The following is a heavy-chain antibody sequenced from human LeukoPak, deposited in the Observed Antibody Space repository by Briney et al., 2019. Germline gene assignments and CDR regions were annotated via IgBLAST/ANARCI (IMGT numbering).Heavy chain of an antibody. CDR1: GGSISSYY. V-gene: IGHV4-59*08. CDR3: AILNGDPWY. Sequence: SETLSLTCTVSGGSISSYYWSWIRQSPGKGLEWIGHIYFSGSTNYNPSLKSRGAISVETSKNQFSLKLSSVTAADTAVYYCAILNGDPWYWGQGTLVTVSS. J-gene: IGHJ4*02. D-gene: IGHD2-21*02. CDR2: IYFSGST.